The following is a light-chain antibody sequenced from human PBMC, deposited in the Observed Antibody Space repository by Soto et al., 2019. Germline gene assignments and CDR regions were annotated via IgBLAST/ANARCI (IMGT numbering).Light chain of an antibody. CDR3: QQPNSYPST. CDR1: QGISSY. CDR2: AAS. Sequence: IQLTQSPSSLSASVGDRVTITCRASQGISSYLAWYQQQPGKAPNLLIYAASTLQSGVPSRFSGSGSGTDFTLTISSLQPEDFATYYCQQPNSYPSTFGGGTKVDIK. V-gene: IGKV1-9*01. J-gene: IGKJ4*01.